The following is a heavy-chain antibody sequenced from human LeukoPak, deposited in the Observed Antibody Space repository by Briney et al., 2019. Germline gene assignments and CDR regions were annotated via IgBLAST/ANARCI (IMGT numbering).Heavy chain of an antibody. CDR1: GFTFGDYA. D-gene: IGHD5-18*01. J-gene: IGHJ6*03. Sequence: PGGSLRLSCTASGFTFGDYAMNWVRQAPGKGLEWVSYISSSGSTIYYADSVKGRFTISRDNAKNSLYLQMNSLRAEDTAVYYCARGTAMVTGDYYYYMDDWGKGTTVTISS. CDR2: ISSSGSTI. CDR3: ARGTAMVTGDYYYYMDD. V-gene: IGHV3-48*03.